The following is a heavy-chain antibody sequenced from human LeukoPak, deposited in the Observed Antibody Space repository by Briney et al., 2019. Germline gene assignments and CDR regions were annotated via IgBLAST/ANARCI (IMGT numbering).Heavy chain of an antibody. CDR3: ARRKSLFWAARGSYWFDP. CDR1: GGSFSGYY. D-gene: IGHD6-6*01. Sequence: SETLSLTCAVYGGSFSGYYWSWIRQPPGKGLEWIREIKHSGSTNYNPSLKSRVTISVDTSKNQFSLKLSSVTAADTAVYYCARRKSLFWAARGSYWFDPWGQGTLVTVSS. V-gene: IGHV4-34*01. J-gene: IGHJ5*02. CDR2: IKHSGST.